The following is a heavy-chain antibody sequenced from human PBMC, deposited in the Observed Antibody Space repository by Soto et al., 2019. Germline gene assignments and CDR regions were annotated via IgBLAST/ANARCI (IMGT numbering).Heavy chain of an antibody. CDR2: ISAYNGNT. Sequence: GASVKVSCKSSGYTFTSYRISWVLQAPGQGLEWMGWISAYNGNTNYAQKLQGRVTMTTGTSTSTAYMELRSLRSDDTAVYYCARGRSFSYDSTPPPMFDPWGQGTLVTVSS. CDR3: ARGRSFSYDSTPPPMFDP. J-gene: IGHJ5*02. V-gene: IGHV1-18*01. D-gene: IGHD3-10*01. CDR1: GYTFTSYR.